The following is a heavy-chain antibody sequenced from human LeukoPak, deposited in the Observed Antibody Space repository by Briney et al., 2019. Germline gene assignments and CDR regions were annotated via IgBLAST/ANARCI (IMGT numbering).Heavy chain of an antibody. CDR3: AKDLAAAGTYDAFDI. CDR1: VRTVCSYR. J-gene: IGHJ3*02. CDR2: ISWDGGST. D-gene: IGHD6-13*01. V-gene: IGHV3-43D*03. Sequence: TLSCAHSVRTVCSYRRQWDRQDTGKGLEWVSLISWDGGSTYYADSVKGRFTISRDNSKNTLYLQMNSLRAEDTAVYYCAKDLAAAGTYDAFDIWGQGTMVTVSS.